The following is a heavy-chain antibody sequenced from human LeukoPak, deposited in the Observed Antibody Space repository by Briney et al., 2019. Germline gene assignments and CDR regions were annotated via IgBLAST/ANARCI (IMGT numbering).Heavy chain of an antibody. D-gene: IGHD3-22*01. CDR3: ARSQDYYDSSGYYFAFDI. J-gene: IGHJ3*02. CDR2: ISSSGSTI. CDR1: GFTFSDYY. Sequence: GGSLRLSCAASGFTFSDYYMSWIRQAPGKGLEWVSYISSSGSTIYYADSVKGRFTISRDNARNSLYQQVNSLRAEDTAVYYCARSQDYYDSSGYYFAFDIWGQGTMVTVSS. V-gene: IGHV3-11*04.